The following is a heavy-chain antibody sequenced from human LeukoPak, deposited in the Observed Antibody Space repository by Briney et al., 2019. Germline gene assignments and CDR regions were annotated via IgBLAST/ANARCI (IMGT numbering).Heavy chain of an antibody. CDR1: GFTFSRYS. V-gene: IGHV3-21*01. Sequence: GGSLRLSCAASGFTFSRYSMKWVRQAPGKGLDWVSRIRGISRYIYYADSVKGRFTISRDNAKNSLFLQMHSLRAEDTAVYSCARAIDMRSICSGGRCYSSWFDPWGQGTLVTVSS. D-gene: IGHD2-15*01. CDR2: IRGISRYI. J-gene: IGHJ5*02. CDR3: ARAIDMRSICSGGRCYSSWFDP.